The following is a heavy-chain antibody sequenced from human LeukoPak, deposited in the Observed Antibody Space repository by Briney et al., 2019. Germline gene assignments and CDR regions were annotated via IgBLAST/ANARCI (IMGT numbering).Heavy chain of an antibody. CDR3: ARGRSIAARTAFDY. CDR1: GGSISRYY. D-gene: IGHD6-6*01. J-gene: IGHJ4*02. Sequence: SETLSLTCTVSGGSISRYYWSWIRQPPGKGLEWIGYIYYSGSTNYNPSLKSRVTISVDTSKNQFSLKLSSVTAADTAVYYCARGRSIAARTAFDYWGQGTLVTVSS. CDR2: IYYSGST. V-gene: IGHV4-59*01.